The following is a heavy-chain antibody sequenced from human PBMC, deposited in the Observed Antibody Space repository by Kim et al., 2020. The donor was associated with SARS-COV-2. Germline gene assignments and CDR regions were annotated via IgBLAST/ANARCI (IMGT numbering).Heavy chain of an antibody. CDR3: ARTMVRGVINDY. Sequence: GGSLRLSCAASGFTFSSYGMHWVRQAPGKGLEWVAVIWYDGSNKYYADSVKGRFTISRDNSKNTLYLQMNSLRAEDTAVYYCARTMVRGVINDYCGQGTLVTVSS. J-gene: IGHJ4*02. CDR2: IWYDGSNK. D-gene: IGHD3-10*01. CDR1: GFTFSSYG. V-gene: IGHV3-33*01.